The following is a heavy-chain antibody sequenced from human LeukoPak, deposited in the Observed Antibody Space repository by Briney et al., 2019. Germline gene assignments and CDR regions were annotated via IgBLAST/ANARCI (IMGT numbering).Heavy chain of an antibody. J-gene: IGHJ4*02. CDR1: GLTFSSYA. CDR3: AKDRFGYNRSPGEIDY. V-gene: IGHV3-23*01. CDR2: ISGSGGRT. Sequence: PGGSLRLSCAASGLTFSSYAMSWVRQAPGKGLEGVSGISGSGGRTYYADSVKGRFTISRDNSKNTVYLQMNSLRGEDTAVYYCAKDRFGYNRSPGEIDYWGQGTLVTVSS. D-gene: IGHD6-13*01.